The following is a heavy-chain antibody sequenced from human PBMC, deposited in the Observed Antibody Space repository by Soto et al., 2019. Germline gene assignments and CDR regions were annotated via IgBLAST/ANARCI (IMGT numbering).Heavy chain of an antibody. J-gene: IGHJ5*02. CDR2: IYATGTT. D-gene: IGHD1-1*01. CDR3: VRDGTKTLRDWFDP. CDR1: GASISGYY. Sequence: SETLSLTCTVSGASISGYYLSWIRKCAGKGLEWIGRIYATGTTDYNPSLKSRVMMSVDTSKKQFSLKLRSVTAADTAVYYCVRDGTKTLRDWFDPWGQGISVTVYS. V-gene: IGHV4-4*07.